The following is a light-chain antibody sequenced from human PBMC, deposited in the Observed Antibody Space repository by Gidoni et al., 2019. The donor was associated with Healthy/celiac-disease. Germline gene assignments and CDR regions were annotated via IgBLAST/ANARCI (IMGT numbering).Light chain of an antibody. CDR1: QSVTSN. Sequence: EMVMPQSPATLSVSPGERATLSCRASQSVTSNLAWYQQTPGQAPRLLIYGASTRATGIPARFSGSGSGTEFTLTISSMQSADFAVYYCQQYNNWSPLTFGGGTKLEIK. J-gene: IGKJ4*01. CDR2: GAS. V-gene: IGKV3-15*01. CDR3: QQYNNWSPLT.